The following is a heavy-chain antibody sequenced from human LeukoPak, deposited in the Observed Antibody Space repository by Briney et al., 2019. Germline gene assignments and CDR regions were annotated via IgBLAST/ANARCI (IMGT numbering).Heavy chain of an antibody. D-gene: IGHD1-14*01. Sequence: GGSLRLSCAASGFTFRSYSMNWVREARGKGREGGSDISSTSNTIYYAASVKGPFTISRDNAKNSLYLQMNSLRAEDTAVYYCARTGWDYYYGMDVWGQGTTVTVSS. V-gene: IGHV3-48*01. CDR2: ISSTSNTI. J-gene: IGHJ6*02. CDR1: GFTFRSYS. CDR3: ARTGWDYYYGMDV.